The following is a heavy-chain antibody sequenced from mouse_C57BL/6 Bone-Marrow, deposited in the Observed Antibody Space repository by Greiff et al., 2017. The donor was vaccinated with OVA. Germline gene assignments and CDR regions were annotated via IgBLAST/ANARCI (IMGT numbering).Heavy chain of an antibody. CDR3: ARPLNYYGSSPWFAY. CDR1: GFSLTSYG. V-gene: IGHV2-2*01. Sequence: VKLVESGPGLVQPSQSLSITCTVSGFSLTSYGVHWVRQSPGKGLEWLGVIWSGGSTDYNAAFISRLSISKDNSKSQVFFKMNSLQADDTAIYYCARPLNYYGSSPWFAYWGQGTLVTVSA. D-gene: IGHD1-1*01. CDR2: IWSGGST. J-gene: IGHJ3*01.